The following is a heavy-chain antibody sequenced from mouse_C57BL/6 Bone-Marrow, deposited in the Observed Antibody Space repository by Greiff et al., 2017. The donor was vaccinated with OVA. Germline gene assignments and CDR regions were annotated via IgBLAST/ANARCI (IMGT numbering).Heavy chain of an antibody. CDR3: ARRIYYGNSDWYFDV. CDR2: LNPNNGGT. D-gene: IGHD2-1*01. V-gene: IGHV1-26*01. CDR1: GYTFTDYY. Sequence: VQLQQSGPELVKPGASVKISCKASGYTFTDYYMNWVKQSHGKSLEWIGDLNPNNGGTSYNQKFKGKATLTVDKSSSTAYMELRSLTSEDSAVYYCARRIYYGNSDWYFDVWGTGTTVTVSS. J-gene: IGHJ1*03.